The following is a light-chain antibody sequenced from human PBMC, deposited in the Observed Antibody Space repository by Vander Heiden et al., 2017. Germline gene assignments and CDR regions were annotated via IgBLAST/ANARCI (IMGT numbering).Light chain of an antibody. CDR2: CAA. Sequence: EIVMTQSPATLSVSPEERATLSCRASQSVSSNFPWYQQKPGQAPRLLIYCAATRATGSAARFSGSGSGTEFSLTISSRQSEDVAVYYCQQYNNWPPWTFGQGTKVEIK. CDR3: QQYNNWPPWT. CDR1: QSVSSN. J-gene: IGKJ1*01. V-gene: IGKV3-15*01.